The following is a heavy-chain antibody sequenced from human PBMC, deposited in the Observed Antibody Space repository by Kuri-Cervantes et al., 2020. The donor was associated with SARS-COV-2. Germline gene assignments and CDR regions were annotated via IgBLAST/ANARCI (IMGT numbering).Heavy chain of an antibody. J-gene: IGHJ4*02. Sequence: GESLKISCAASGFTFSSYGMHWVRQAPGKGLEWVAVISYDGSNKYYADSVKGRFTISRDNSKNMLYLQMNSLRAEDTAVYYCAKAKTTVTTFDYWGQGTLVTVSS. V-gene: IGHV3-30*18. CDR3: AKAKTTVTTFDY. D-gene: IGHD4-17*01. CDR1: GFTFSSYG. CDR2: ISYDGSNK.